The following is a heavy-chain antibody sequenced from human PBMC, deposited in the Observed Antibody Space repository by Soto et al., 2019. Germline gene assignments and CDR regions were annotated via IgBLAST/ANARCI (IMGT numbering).Heavy chain of an antibody. Sequence: SETLSLTCTVSGGSISSYYWSWIRQPPGKGLEWIGYIYYSGSTNYNPSLKSRVTISVDTSKNQFSLKLSSVTAADTAVYYCARAIAAAAPYYYYYGMDVWGQGTTVTV. CDR2: IYYSGST. CDR3: ARAIAAAAPYYYYYGMDV. D-gene: IGHD6-13*01. J-gene: IGHJ6*02. CDR1: GGSISSYY. V-gene: IGHV4-59*01.